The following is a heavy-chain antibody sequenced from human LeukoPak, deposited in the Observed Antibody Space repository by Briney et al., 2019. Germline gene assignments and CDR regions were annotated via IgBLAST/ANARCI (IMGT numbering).Heavy chain of an antibody. CDR1: VYTFTSYG. Sequence: ASVNVSCKASVYTFTSYGINWVRQAPGQGLEWMGWISVYNGYTNYAQHLQGRVTMTTDTFTSTAYMELRSLRSDDTAVYYCARDSSTYCSTTSCQDALDIWGQGTTVTVSS. D-gene: IGHD2-2*01. CDR2: ISVYNGYT. J-gene: IGHJ3*02. V-gene: IGHV1-18*01. CDR3: ARDSSTYCSTTSCQDALDI.